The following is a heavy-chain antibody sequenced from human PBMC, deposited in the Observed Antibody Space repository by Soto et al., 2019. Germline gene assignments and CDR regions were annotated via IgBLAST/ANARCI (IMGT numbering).Heavy chain of an antibody. Sequence: EVQLVESGGGIVQPGGSLRLSCAASGFTFSSYWMHWVRQPPGPGLLWVSQIKTDGSWASYADSVKGRFTVSRDNAKNPMFRPMNSLRAEDTAVYYCARSARPYTCEIRGQGTMVTVSS. CDR3: ARSARPYTCEI. J-gene: IGHJ3*02. CDR1: GFTFSSYW. V-gene: IGHV3-74*01. D-gene: IGHD1-20*01. CDR2: IKTDGSWA.